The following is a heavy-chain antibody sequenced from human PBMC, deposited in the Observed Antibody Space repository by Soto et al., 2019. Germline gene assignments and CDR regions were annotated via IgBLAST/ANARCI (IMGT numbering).Heavy chain of an antibody. J-gene: IGHJ3*02. Sequence: GGSLRLSCAASGFTFSSYEMNWVRQAPGKGLEWVSYISSSGSTIYYADSVKGRFTISRDNAKNSLYLQMNSLRAEDTAVYYCARVRDTAMDDAFDIWGQGTMVTVSS. CDR2: ISSSGSTI. CDR1: GFTFSSYE. CDR3: ARVRDTAMDDAFDI. D-gene: IGHD5-18*01. V-gene: IGHV3-48*03.